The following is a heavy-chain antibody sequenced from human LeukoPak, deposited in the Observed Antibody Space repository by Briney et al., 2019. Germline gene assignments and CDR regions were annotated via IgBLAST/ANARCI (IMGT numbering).Heavy chain of an antibody. CDR1: GFTFDDYA. J-gene: IGHJ3*02. Sequence: GGSLRLSCAASGFTFDDYAMHWVRQAPGKGLEWVSGISWNSGSIGYADSVKGRSTISRDNAKNSLYLQMNSLRAEDTALYYCARATDSDAFDIWGQGTMVTVSS. CDR3: ARATDSDAFDI. D-gene: IGHD3/OR15-3a*01. CDR2: ISWNSGSI. V-gene: IGHV3-9*01.